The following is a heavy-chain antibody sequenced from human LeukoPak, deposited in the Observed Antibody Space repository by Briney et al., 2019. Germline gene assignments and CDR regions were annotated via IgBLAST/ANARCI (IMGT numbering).Heavy chain of an antibody. J-gene: IGHJ6*03. CDR1: GFTFRTSG. V-gene: IGHV3-48*01. CDR3: AKDGGNYYDTGGDYLMRSYMDV. CDR2: ISSSGTTI. Sequence: GGSLRLSCAASGFTFRTSGMNWVRQAPGKGLEWVSYISSSGTTISYAQSVKGRFTITRDNAQNSLTLHMNTLRADDTAVYYCAKDGGNYYDTGGDYLMRSYMDVWGKGTTVTVSS. D-gene: IGHD3-22*01.